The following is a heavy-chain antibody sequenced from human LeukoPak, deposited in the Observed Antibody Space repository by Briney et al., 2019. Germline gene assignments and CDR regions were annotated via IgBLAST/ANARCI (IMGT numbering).Heavy chain of an antibody. CDR3: AWSSADYYYYGMDV. V-gene: IGHV4-59*08. J-gene: IGHJ6*02. D-gene: IGHD1-26*01. CDR2: IYYSGST. CDR1: GGSISSYY. Sequence: SETLTLTCTVSGGSISSYYWSWIRQPPGKGLEWIGYIYYSGSTNYNPSLKSRVTISVDTSKNQFSLNLSSVTAADTAVYYCAWSSADYYYYGMDVWGQGTTVTVSS.